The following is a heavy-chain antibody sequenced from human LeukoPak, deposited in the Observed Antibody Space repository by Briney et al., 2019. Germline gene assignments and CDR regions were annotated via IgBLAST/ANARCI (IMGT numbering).Heavy chain of an antibody. CDR3: ARSLTPFYSGGHFDF. J-gene: IGHJ4*02. V-gene: IGHV1-46*01. D-gene: IGHD1-26*01. Sequence: GASVKVSCKASGYAFTSYFIHWVRQAPGQGLEWMGIINPSGGSTTYAQKFQGRVTMTRDTSTSTVYMELSSLRSEDTAVLYCARSLTPFYSGGHFDFWGQGTRLTVSS. CDR2: INPSGGST. CDR1: GYAFTSYF.